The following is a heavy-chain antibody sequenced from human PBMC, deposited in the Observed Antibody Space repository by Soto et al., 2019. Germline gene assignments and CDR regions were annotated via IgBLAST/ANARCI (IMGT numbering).Heavy chain of an antibody. CDR3: ARDNYGPLDY. CDR1: GYTFTDLY. CDR2: VDPRSGDR. J-gene: IGHJ4*02. V-gene: IGHV1-2*02. D-gene: IGHD3-10*01. Sequence: QVQLVQSGAELKKPGASVRVSCKPSGYTFTDLYFHWVRQAPGQGLEWMGWVDPRSGDRRNTQKFQGRVTMSRDTSTRTVYRELNSLTSDDTAVYYGARDNYGPLDYWGQGTLVTVSS.